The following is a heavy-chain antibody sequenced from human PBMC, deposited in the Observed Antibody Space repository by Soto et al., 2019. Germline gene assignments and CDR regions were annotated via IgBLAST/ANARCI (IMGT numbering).Heavy chain of an antibody. CDR3: ARRTVGWYFDL. CDR1: GFTFSIYA. CDR2: ISGSGGST. V-gene: IGHV3-23*01. J-gene: IGHJ2*01. Sequence: EVQLLESGGGLVQPGGSLRLSCAASGFTFSIYAMNWVRQAPGKGLEWVSVISGSGGSTYYADSVKGRCTISRDNSKNPLYLQMNSRRAEDTAVYDCARRTVGWYFDLWGRGTLVTVSS. D-gene: IGHD4-17*01.